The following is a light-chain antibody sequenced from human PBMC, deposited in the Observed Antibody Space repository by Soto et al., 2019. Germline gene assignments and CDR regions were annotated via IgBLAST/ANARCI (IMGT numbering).Light chain of an antibody. Sequence: QSVLTQPRSVSGSPGQSVAISCTGTSSDIGGYNYVSWYQQHPGKAPKLMIYEVSNRPSGVSNRFSGYKSGNTASLTISGLQAEDEADYYCSSYTSSSTLVFGTGTKV. CDR1: SSDIGGYNY. J-gene: IGLJ1*01. CDR3: SSYTSSSTLV. CDR2: EVS. V-gene: IGLV2-14*01.